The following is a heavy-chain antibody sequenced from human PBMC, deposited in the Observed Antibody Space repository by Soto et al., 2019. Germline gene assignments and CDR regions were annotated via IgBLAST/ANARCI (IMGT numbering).Heavy chain of an antibody. CDR3: ARSTMVRGVRFYGMDV. V-gene: IGHV1-69*13. J-gene: IGHJ6*02. CDR2: IIPIFGTA. D-gene: IGHD3-10*01. CDR1: GGTFSSYA. Sequence: SVKVSCKASGGTFSSYAISWVRQAPGQGLEWMGGIIPIFGTANYAQKFQGRVTITADESTSTAYMELSSLRSEDTAEYYCARSTMVRGVRFYGMDVWGQGTTVTVSS.